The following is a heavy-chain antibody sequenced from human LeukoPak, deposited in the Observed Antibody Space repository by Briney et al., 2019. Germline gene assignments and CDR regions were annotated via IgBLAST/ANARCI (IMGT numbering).Heavy chain of an antibody. CDR2: IIPIFGTA. J-gene: IGHJ4*02. CDR1: GGTFSSYA. D-gene: IGHD3-16*01. Sequence: SVKVSCKASGGTFSSYAISWVRQAPGQGLEWMGGIIPIFGTANYAQKFQGRVTMTRDTSTSTVYMELSSLRSEDTAVYYCASVSAMGGYFDYWGQGTLVTVSS. V-gene: IGHV1-69*05. CDR3: ASVSAMGGYFDY.